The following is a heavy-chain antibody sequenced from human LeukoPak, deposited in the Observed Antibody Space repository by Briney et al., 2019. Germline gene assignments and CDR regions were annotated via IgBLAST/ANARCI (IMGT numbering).Heavy chain of an antibody. V-gene: IGHV3-53*01. D-gene: IGHD2/OR15-2a*01. J-gene: IGHJ5*02. CDR1: GFTVSSDY. CDR2: IYSGANT. CDR3: ARRSSTLYEGS. Sequence: GGSLRLSCAGSGFTVSSDYMSWVRQAPGKGLEWVAVIYSGANTYYADSVRGRFTISRDNSENTLSLQMNNLRAGDTALYSCARRSSTLYEGSWGRGTLVTVSS.